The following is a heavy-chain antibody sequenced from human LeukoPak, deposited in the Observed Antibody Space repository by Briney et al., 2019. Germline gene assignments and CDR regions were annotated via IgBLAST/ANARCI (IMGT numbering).Heavy chain of an antibody. CDR1: GFTFSSYA. Sequence: DPGGSLRLSCAASGFTFSSYAMSWVRQAPGKGLEWVSAISGSGGSTYYADSVKGRFTISRDSSKNTLYLQMNSLRAEDTAVYYCAKGPVGAIHTFDYWGQGTLVTVSS. J-gene: IGHJ4*02. CDR2: ISGSGGST. CDR3: AKGPVGAIHTFDY. D-gene: IGHD1-26*01. V-gene: IGHV3-23*01.